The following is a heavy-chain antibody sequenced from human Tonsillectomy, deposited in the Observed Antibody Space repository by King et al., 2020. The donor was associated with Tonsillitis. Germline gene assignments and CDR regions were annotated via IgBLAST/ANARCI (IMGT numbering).Heavy chain of an antibody. CDR2: INPNSGGT. D-gene: IGHD6-13*01. CDR1: GYTFTDYY. Sequence: QLVQSGAEVKEPGASVKVSCEASGYTFTDYYVHWVRQAPGPGLEYMGWINPNSGGTTYTQKFQGRVTMTRDTSITTAYMELSRLRSDDTAVYYCARARRIAAAGDFDYWGQGSLVTVSS. V-gene: IGHV1-2*02. CDR3: ARARRIAAAGDFDY. J-gene: IGHJ4*02.